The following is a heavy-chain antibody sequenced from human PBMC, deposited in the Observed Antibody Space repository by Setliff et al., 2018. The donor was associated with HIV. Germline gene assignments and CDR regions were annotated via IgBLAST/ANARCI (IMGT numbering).Heavy chain of an antibody. D-gene: IGHD5-12*01. CDR3: TRSSGYDYLPDAFDI. J-gene: IGHJ3*02. CDR1: GFTFGDYA. V-gene: IGHV3-49*04. CDR2: IRSKAYGGTT. Sequence: PGGSLRLSCTASGFTFGDYAMSWVRQAPGKGLEWVGFIRSKAYGGTTEYAASVKGRFTISRDDSKSIAYLQMNSLKTEDTAVYYCTRSSGYDYLPDAFDIWDQGTMVTVSS.